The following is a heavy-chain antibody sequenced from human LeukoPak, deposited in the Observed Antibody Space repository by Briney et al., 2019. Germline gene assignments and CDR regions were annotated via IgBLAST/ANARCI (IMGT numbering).Heavy chain of an antibody. Sequence: GASVKLSCKASGYTFTSYGISWVRQAPGQGLEWMGWINAYNGNTNYAQKLQGRVTITTDTSTSTAYMELRSLRSDDTAVYYCARDHMVQGFLSDYWGQGTLVIVSS. CDR2: INAYNGNT. J-gene: IGHJ4*02. CDR1: GYTFTSYG. V-gene: IGHV1-18*01. D-gene: IGHD3-10*01. CDR3: ARDHMVQGFLSDY.